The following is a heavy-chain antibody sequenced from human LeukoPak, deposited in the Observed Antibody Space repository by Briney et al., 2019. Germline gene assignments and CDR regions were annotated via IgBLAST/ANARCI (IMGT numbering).Heavy chain of an antibody. Sequence: PSETLSLTCTVSGGSISSYYWSWIRQPPGKGLEWIGYICCSGSTNYNPSLKSRVTISVDTSKNQFSLKLSSVTAADTAVYYCARALYDRPLEGDFDLWGRGTLVTVSS. V-gene: IGHV4-59*01. CDR1: GGSISSYY. D-gene: IGHD3-9*01. CDR3: ARALYDRPLEGDFDL. CDR2: ICCSGST. J-gene: IGHJ2*01.